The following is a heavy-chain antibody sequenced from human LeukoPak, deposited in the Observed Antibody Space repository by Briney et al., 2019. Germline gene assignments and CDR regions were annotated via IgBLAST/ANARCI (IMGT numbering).Heavy chain of an antibody. V-gene: IGHV4-59*01. CDR2: IYYSGST. CDR1: GGSISSYY. D-gene: IGHD3-9*01. CDR3: ARLTGYSSESWFDP. Sequence: SETLSLTCTVSGGSISSYYWSWIRQPPGKGLEWIGYIYYSGSTNYNPSLKNRVTIPVDTSKNQFSLKLRSVTAADTAVYYCARLTGYSSESWFDPWGQGTLVTVSS. J-gene: IGHJ5*02.